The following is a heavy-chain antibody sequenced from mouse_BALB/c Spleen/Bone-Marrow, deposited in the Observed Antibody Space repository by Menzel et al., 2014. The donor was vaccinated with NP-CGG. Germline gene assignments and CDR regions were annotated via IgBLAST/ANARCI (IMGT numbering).Heavy chain of an antibody. CDR3: VRGGGDGYYNWYFDV. J-gene: IGHJ1*01. Sequence: QVQLQQSGPGLVAPSQSLSITCTVSGFSLTSYGVHWVRQPPGKGPEWLGVIWAGGSTNYNSALMSRLSISKDNSKSQVFLKMNSLQTDDKAMYYCVRGGGDGYYNWYFDVWGAGTTVTVSS. V-gene: IGHV2-9*02. CDR1: GFSLTSYG. CDR2: IWAGGST. D-gene: IGHD2-3*01.